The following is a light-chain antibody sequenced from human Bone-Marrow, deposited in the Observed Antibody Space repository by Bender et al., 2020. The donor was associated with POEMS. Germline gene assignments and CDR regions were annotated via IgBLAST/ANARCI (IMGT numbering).Light chain of an antibody. V-gene: IGLV1-47*01. CDR2: RNN. CDR3: AVWDDSLNGWV. Sequence: QSVLTQPPSASGTPGQRVTISCSGSSSNIGSNYVYWYQQLPGTAPKLLTYRNNQRPSGVPDRFSGSRSGTSASLAISGLQSEDEADYYCAVWDDSLNGWVFGGGTKLTVL. CDR1: SSNIGSNY. J-gene: IGLJ3*02.